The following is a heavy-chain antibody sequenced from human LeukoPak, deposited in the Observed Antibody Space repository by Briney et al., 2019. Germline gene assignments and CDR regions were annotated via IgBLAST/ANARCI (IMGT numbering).Heavy chain of an antibody. CDR2: ISSSGSNI. D-gene: IGHD4-17*01. CDR3: ASGASGVTTDPEVAFDI. J-gene: IGHJ3*02. Sequence: GGSLRLSCAASGFTFSSYEMNWVRQAPGKGLEWVSYISSSGSNIYYADSVKGRFTISRDNAKNSLYLQMDSLRAEDTALYYCASGASGVTTDPEVAFDIWGQGTMVTVS. V-gene: IGHV3-48*03. CDR1: GFTFSSYE.